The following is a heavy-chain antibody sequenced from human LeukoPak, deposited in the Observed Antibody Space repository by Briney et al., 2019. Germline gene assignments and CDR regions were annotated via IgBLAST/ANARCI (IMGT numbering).Heavy chain of an antibody. V-gene: IGHV5-51*01. Sequence: GESLKISCKGSGYSFTNYWIGWVRQMPGKGLEWMGIIYPGDSDIRYSPSFQGQVTISADKSINTAYLQWSGLKASDTAMYYCARYPLIRVSYNWFDPWGQGTLVTVSS. J-gene: IGHJ5*02. CDR3: ARYPLIRVSYNWFDP. CDR1: GYSFTNYW. D-gene: IGHD3-10*01. CDR2: IYPGDSDI.